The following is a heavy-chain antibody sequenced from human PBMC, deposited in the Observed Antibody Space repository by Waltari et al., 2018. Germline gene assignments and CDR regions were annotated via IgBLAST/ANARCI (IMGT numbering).Heavy chain of an antibody. CDR3: AKDRVAGTGIDY. D-gene: IGHD6-19*01. V-gene: IGHV3-23*01. CDR1: GFTFSSYA. Sequence: EVQLLESGGGLVQPGGSLRLSCAASGFTFSSYAMSWVRQAPGKGLEWVSVSGGRGCSTYYADSVKGRFTISRDNSKNTLYLQMNSLRAEDTAMYYCAKDRVAGTGIDYWGQGTLVTVSS. J-gene: IGHJ4*02. CDR2: SGGRGCST.